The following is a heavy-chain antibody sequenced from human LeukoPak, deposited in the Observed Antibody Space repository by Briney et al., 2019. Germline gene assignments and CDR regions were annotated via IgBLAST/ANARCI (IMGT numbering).Heavy chain of an antibody. CDR2: INSNGVYT. D-gene: IGHD3-22*01. Sequence: PGWSLRLSCAASGCIFDDYGMHLVRQAPGTGLESVSGINSNGVYTNYANSVKGRFTISRDSAKNSLYLQMSSLRAEDTAFYYCARYFDSSGGPFDYWGQGTLVTVSS. CDR1: GCIFDDYG. CDR3: ARYFDSSGGPFDY. V-gene: IGHV3-20*04. J-gene: IGHJ4*02.